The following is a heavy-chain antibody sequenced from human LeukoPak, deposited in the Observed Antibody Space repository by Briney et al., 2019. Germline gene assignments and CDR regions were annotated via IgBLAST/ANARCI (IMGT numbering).Heavy chain of an antibody. CDR3: AKDSGSYYSYAFDI. V-gene: IGHV3-9*03. CDR2: ISWNSGSI. D-gene: IGHD1-26*01. Sequence: LGRSLRLSCAASGFTFDDYAMHWVRQAPGKGLEWVSGISWNSGSIGYADSVKGRFTISRDNAKNSLYLQMNSLRAEDMALYYCAKDSGSYYSYAFDIWGQGTMVTVSS. J-gene: IGHJ3*02. CDR1: GFTFDDYA.